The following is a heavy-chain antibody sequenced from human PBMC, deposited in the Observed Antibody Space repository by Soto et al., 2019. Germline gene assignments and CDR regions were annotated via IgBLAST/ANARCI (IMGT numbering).Heavy chain of an antibody. CDR3: ARRVVAAAEAYGMDV. D-gene: IGHD2-15*01. J-gene: IGHJ6*02. Sequence: ASVKVSCKASGYTFTSYAMHWVRQAPGQRLEWMGWINAGNGNTKYSQKFQGRVTITRDTSASTAYMELSSLRSEDTAVYYCARRVVAAAEAYGMDVWGQGTTVTVSS. V-gene: IGHV1-3*01. CDR2: INAGNGNT. CDR1: GYTFTSYA.